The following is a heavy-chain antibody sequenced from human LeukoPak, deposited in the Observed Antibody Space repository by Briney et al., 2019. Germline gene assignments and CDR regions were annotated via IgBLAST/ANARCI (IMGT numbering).Heavy chain of an antibody. CDR3: ARVDGSCSGGSCPSGNWFDP. CDR1: GGSISSGDYY. Sequence: PSQTLSLTCNVSGGSISSGDYYWSWIRQPAGKALEWIGRIYASGSTNYNPSLKSRVTISLDTSKNQFSLKLNSVTAADTAVYYCARVDGSCSGGSCPSGNWFDPWGQGTLVTVSS. CDR2: IYASGST. J-gene: IGHJ5*02. D-gene: IGHD2-15*01. V-gene: IGHV4-61*02.